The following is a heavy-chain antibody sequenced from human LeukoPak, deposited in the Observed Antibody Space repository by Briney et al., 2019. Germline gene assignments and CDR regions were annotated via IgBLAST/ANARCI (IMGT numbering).Heavy chain of an antibody. V-gene: IGHV1-69*13. J-gene: IGHJ5*02. CDR2: IIPIFGTA. CDR1: GYTFTSYG. Sequence: SVKVSCKASGYTFTSYGISWVRQAPGQGLEWMGGIIPIFGTANYAQKFQGRVTITADESTSTAYMELSSLRSEDTAVYYCASSVVSYGRTNWSDPWGQGTLVTVSS. D-gene: IGHD5-18*01. CDR3: ASSVVSYGRTNWSDP.